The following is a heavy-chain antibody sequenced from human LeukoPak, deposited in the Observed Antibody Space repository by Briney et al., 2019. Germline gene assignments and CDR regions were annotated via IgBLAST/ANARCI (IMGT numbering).Heavy chain of an antibody. CDR3: ARGFTYGHPLDS. CDR2: ISAYNGNT. V-gene: IGHV1-18*04. Sequence: ASVKVSCKASRYTFTSYGISWVRQAPGQGLEWMGWISAYNGNTNYAQKLQGRVTMTTDTSTSTAYMELSSLTSEDTAVYYCARGFTYGHPLDSWGQGTLVIVSS. D-gene: IGHD3-10*01. J-gene: IGHJ4*02. CDR1: RYTFTSYG.